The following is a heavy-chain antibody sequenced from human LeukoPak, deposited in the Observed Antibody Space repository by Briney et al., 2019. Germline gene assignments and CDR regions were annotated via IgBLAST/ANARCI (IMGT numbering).Heavy chain of an antibody. D-gene: IGHD2-15*01. CDR2: IIPIFGIA. J-gene: IGHJ4*02. Sequence: GASVKVSCKASGGTFSSYTISWVRQAPGQGLEWMGRIIPIFGIANYAQKFQGRVTITADKSTSTAYMELSSLRSEDTAVYYCARDYVTCSGGSCYNYFDYWGQGTLVTVSS. V-gene: IGHV1-69*04. CDR1: GGTFSSYT. CDR3: ARDYVTCSGGSCYNYFDY.